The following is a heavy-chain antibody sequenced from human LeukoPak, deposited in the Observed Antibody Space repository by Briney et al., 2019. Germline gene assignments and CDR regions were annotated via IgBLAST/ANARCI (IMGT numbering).Heavy chain of an antibody. CDR1: GYSFTSYD. V-gene: IGHV1-8*03. CDR3: ARSPMNYDFWSGGYYYYYMDA. CDR2: MNPNSGNT. Sequence: ASVKVSCKASGYSFTSYDINWVRQATGQGLEWMGWMNPNSGNTGYAQKFQGRVTITRNTSISTADMELSSLRSEDTAVYYCARSPMNYDFWSGGYYYYYMDAWGQGTTVTVSS. J-gene: IGHJ6*03. D-gene: IGHD3-3*01.